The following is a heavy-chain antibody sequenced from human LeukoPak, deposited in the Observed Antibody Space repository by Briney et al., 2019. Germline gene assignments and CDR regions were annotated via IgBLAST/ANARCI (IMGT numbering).Heavy chain of an antibody. J-gene: IGHJ4*02. CDR2: ISAYNGNT. V-gene: IGHV1-18*01. Sequence: ASVKVSCKASGYTFTSYGISWVRQAPGQGLEWMGWISAYNGNTNYAQKLQGRVTMTTDTSTSTAYMELSSLRSEDTAVYYCARPAYVWGSYRSLDYWGQGTLVTVSS. CDR1: GYTFTSYG. CDR3: ARPAYVWGSYRSLDY. D-gene: IGHD3-16*02.